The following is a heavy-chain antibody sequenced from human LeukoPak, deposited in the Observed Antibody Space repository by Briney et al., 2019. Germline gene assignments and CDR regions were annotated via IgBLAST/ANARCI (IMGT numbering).Heavy chain of an antibody. CDR1: AFIFSGHW. CDR2: IKEDGSER. CDR3: ARGAVGATEYFVY. D-gene: IGHD1-26*01. V-gene: IGHV3-7*01. J-gene: IGHJ4*02. Sequence: GGSLRLSCEGSAFIFSGHWMNWVRQTPGKGLEWVASIKEDGSERQYVDSVKGRFSISRDNTKGSLFLQLNSLRAEDTAVYYCARGAVGATEYFVYWGQGTLVTVSS.